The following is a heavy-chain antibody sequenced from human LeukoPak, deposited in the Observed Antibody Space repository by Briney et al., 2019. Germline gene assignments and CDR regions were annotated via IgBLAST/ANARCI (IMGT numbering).Heavy chain of an antibody. CDR3: ARGPPYPNYYDSSGYYRPPDY. CDR1: GYTFTSYG. V-gene: IGHV1-18*01. CDR2: ISAYNGNT. J-gene: IGHJ4*02. Sequence: GASVKVSCKASGYTFTSYGISWVRQAPGQGLEWMGWISAYNGNTNYAQKFQGRVTITADESTSTAYMELSSLRSEDTAVYYCARGPPYPNYYDSSGYYRPPDYWGQGTLVTVSS. D-gene: IGHD3-22*01.